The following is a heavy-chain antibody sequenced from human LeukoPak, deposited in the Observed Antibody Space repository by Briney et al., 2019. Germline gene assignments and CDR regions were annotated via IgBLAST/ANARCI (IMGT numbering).Heavy chain of an antibody. CDR2: ISYDGSNK. V-gene: IGHV3-30*04. CDR3: ARDQGPLYYDSSGYYLSAFDY. J-gene: IGHJ4*02. D-gene: IGHD3-22*01. CDR1: GFTFSSYA. Sequence: GGSLRLSCAASGFTFSSYAMHWVRQAPGKGLEWVAVISYDGSNKYYADSVKGRFTISRDNSKNTLYLQMNSLRAEDTAVYYCARDQGPLYYDSSGYYLSAFDYWGQGTLVTVSS.